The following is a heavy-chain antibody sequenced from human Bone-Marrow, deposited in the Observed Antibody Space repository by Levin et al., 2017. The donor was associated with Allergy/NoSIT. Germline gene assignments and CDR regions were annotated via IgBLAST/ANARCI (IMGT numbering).Heavy chain of an antibody. D-gene: IGHD5-24*01. CDR3: ARIRDSYYHHDMDV. Sequence: GGSLRLSCAASGFTFSSYKMHWVRQAPGKGLEWVAVISCDGSNKYYADSVKGRFTISRDNSKNTLDLQMNSLRGEDTAVYYCARIRDSYYHHDMDVWGQGTTVTVSS. V-gene: IGHV3-30-3*01. J-gene: IGHJ6*02. CDR2: ISCDGSNK. CDR1: GFTFSSYK.